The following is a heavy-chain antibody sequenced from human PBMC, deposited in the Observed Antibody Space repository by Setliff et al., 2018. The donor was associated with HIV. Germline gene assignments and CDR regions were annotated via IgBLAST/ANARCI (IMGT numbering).Heavy chain of an antibody. CDR3: ARHDCGGNCDISWFDP. CDR1: GYSISSNFL. CDR2: IHHAGST. V-gene: IGHV4-38-2*01. Sequence: SETLSLTCAVSGYSISSNFLWGWVRQPPGQGLEWMGSIHHAGSTYYNTSLKSRVRISLATSKNQFSLKLSPVTAADTAVYYCARHDCGGNCDISWFDPRGQGALVTVSS. D-gene: IGHD2-21*02. J-gene: IGHJ5*02.